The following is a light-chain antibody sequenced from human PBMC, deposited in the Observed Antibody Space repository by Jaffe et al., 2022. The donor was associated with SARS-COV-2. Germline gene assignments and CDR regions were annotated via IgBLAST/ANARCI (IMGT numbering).Light chain of an antibody. CDR1: QSVSTTY. V-gene: IGKV3-20*01. CDR3: QQYVTSRT. CDR2: ASS. J-gene: IGKJ1*01. Sequence: EIVLTQSPDTLSLSPGETATLSCRASQSVSTTYLAWYQQKAGQAPRLLIYASSRRATGIPDRFSGSGSGTDFTLTISRLEPEDVAVYFCQQYVTSRTFGQGTMVEI.